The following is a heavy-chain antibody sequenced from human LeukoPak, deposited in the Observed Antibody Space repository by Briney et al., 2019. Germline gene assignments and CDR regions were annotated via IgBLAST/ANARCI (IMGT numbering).Heavy chain of an antibody. J-gene: IGHJ4*02. CDR1: GGSISSGGYS. CDR3: ARAVGSCSGGSCYVFDY. Sequence: PSQTLSLTCAVSGGSISSGGYSWSWIRQPPGEGLEWIGYIYHSGSTYYNPSLKSRVTISVDRSKNQFSLKLSSVTAADTAVYYCARAVGSCSGGSCYVFDYWGQGTLVTVSS. CDR2: IYHSGST. V-gene: IGHV4-30-2*01. D-gene: IGHD2-15*01.